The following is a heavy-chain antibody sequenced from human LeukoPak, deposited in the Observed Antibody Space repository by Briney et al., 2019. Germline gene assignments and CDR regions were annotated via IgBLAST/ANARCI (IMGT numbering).Heavy chain of an antibody. CDR2: INHSGST. J-gene: IGHJ4*02. CDR1: GGSFSGYY. V-gene: IGHV4-34*01. D-gene: IGHD3-16*01. CDR3: ARDLWGSPTY. Sequence: SETLSLTCAVYGGSFSGYYWSWIRQPPGKGLEWIGEINHSGSTNYSPSLKSRVTISVDTSKNQFSLKLSSVTAADTAVYYCARDLWGSPTYWGQGTLVTVSS.